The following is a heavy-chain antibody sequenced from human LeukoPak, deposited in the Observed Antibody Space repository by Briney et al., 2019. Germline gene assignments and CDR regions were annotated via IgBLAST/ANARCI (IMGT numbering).Heavy chain of an antibody. Sequence: GGSLRLSCAASGFTFSNYGMHWVRQALGKGLEWVAVMWYDGSNKYYTDSVKGRFTISRDNSKNTLYLQMNSLRAEDTAVYYCARDLGYWGQGTLVTVSS. J-gene: IGHJ4*02. CDR1: GFTFSNYG. CDR2: MWYDGSNK. V-gene: IGHV3-33*01. CDR3: ARDLGY.